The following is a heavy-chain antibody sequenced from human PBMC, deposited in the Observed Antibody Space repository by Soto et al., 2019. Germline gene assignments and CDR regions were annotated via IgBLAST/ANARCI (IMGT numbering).Heavy chain of an antibody. CDR2: NL. V-gene: IGHV2-5*01. Sequence: QITLKESGPTLVKPTQTLTLTCTVSGFSLSTGGRTVGWIRQPPGMAPEWLALNLQYSPSLRSRLTFTKDTSKNQVFLTMTNMDPVDTATYYCTLREDSSRGPIYWGQGILVTVSS. CDR3: TLREDSSRGPIY. J-gene: IGHJ4*02. CDR1: GFSLSTGGRT. D-gene: IGHD6-13*01.